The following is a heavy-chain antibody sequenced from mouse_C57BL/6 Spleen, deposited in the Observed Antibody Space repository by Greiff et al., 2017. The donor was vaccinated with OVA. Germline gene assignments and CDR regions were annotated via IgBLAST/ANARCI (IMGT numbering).Heavy chain of an antibody. CDR1: GYTFTSYW. V-gene: IGHV1-59*01. CDR2: IDPSDSYT. D-gene: IGHD1-1*01. CDR3: ARGGITTVVGGDAMDY. Sequence: QVQLQQPGAELVRPGTSVKLSCKASGYTFTSYWLHWVKQRPGQGLEWIGVIDPSDSYTNYNQKFKGKATLTVDTSSSTDYMQLSSLTSENSAVYYCARGGITTVVGGDAMDYWGQGTSVTVSS. J-gene: IGHJ4*01.